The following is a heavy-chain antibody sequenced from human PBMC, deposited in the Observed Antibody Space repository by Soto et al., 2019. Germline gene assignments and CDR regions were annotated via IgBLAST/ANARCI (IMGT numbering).Heavy chain of an antibody. V-gene: IGHV3-23*01. D-gene: IGHD3-22*01. J-gene: IGHJ4*02. CDR2: ITGIGVST. CDR1: GFAFSTYA. CDR3: AKTRHYYDSSVYFYPIDY. Sequence: GGSLRLSCAASGFAFSTYAMSWVRQAPGKGLEWVSGITGIGVSTDYADSVKGRFTISRDNSKNTLFLQMNSLRAEDTAVYYCAKTRHYYDSSVYFYPIDYWGQGALVTVSS.